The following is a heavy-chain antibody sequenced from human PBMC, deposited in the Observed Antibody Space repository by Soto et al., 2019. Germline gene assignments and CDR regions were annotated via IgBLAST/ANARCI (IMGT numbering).Heavy chain of an antibody. CDR3: ARRGLYTAMVERRNWFDP. Sequence: QVQLQQWGAGLLKPSETLSLTCAVYGGSFSGYYWSWIRQPPGKGLEWIGEINHSGSTNYNPSLKSRVTRSVDTSKNQFSLKLSSVTAADTAVYYCARRGLYTAMVERRNWFDPWGQGTLVTVSS. J-gene: IGHJ5*02. V-gene: IGHV4-34*01. CDR2: INHSGST. CDR1: GGSFSGYY. D-gene: IGHD5-18*01.